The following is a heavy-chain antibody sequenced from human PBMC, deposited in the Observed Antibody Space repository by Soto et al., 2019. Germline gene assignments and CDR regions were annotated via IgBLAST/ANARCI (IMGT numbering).Heavy chain of an antibody. CDR3: ARDLDYYDSSGYQGAGYGMDV. D-gene: IGHD3-22*01. J-gene: IGHJ6*02. CDR1: GFTFSSYA. Sequence: GGSLRLSCAASGFTFSSYAMHWVRQAPGKGLEWVAVISYDGSNKYYADSVKGRFTISRDNSKNTLYLQMNSLRAEDTAVYYCARDLDYYDSSGYQGAGYGMDVWGQGTTVTVSS. V-gene: IGHV3-30-3*01. CDR2: ISYDGSNK.